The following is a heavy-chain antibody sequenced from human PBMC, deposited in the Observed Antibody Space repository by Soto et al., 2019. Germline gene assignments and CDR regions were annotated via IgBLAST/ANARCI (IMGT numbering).Heavy chain of an antibody. V-gene: IGHV3-23*01. D-gene: IGHD6-19*01. J-gene: IGHJ4*02. Sequence: EVQLLESGGGLVQPGGSLRLSCAASGFTFSSYAMSWVRQAPGKGLEWVSAISGSGGSTYYADSVKGRFTISRDNSKNTLYLQMNSLRAEDTAVYYCARDESGWYSGEILDYWGQGTLVTVSS. CDR1: GFTFSSYA. CDR2: ISGSGGST. CDR3: ARDESGWYSGEILDY.